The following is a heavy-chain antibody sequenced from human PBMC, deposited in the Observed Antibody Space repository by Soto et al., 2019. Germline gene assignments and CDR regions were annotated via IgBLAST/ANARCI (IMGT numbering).Heavy chain of an antibody. CDR3: AVSYSDFDY. D-gene: IGHD4-4*01. CDR1: GYTFTSYY. Sequence: ASVKVSCKASGYTFTSYYMHWVRQAPGQELEWMGIINPSGGSTTYAQNFQGRVTMTRGTSTSTVYMELSSLRSEDMAIYYCAVSYSDFDYWGQGTLVTVSS. J-gene: IGHJ4*02. V-gene: IGHV1-46*01. CDR2: INPSGGST.